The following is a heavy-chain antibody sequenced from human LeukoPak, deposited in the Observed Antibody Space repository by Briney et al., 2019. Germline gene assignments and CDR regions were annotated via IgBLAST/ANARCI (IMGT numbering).Heavy chain of an antibody. CDR2: VSAYNGNT. CDR1: GYTFTSYG. V-gene: IGHV1-18*01. J-gene: IGHJ4*02. Sequence: ASVKVSCKASGYTFTSYGISWVRQAPGQGLEWMGWVSAYNGNTNYAQKLQGRVTMTTDTSTSTAYMELRSLRSDDTAVYYCARDYGGRYYDSSGYYGHWGQGTLVTVSS. D-gene: IGHD3-22*01. CDR3: ARDYGGRYYDSSGYYGH.